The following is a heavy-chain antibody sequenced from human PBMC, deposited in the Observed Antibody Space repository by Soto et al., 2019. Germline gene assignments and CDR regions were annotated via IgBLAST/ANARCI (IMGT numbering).Heavy chain of an antibody. CDR1: GFTFSSYA. V-gene: IGHV3-23*01. D-gene: IGHD1-1*01. Sequence: PGGSLRLSCAASGFTFSSYAMSWVRQAPGKGLEWVSATSASGGSTYYADSVKGRFSISRDNSKNTLYLHMNSLRAEDTAVYYCAKDWNDEGYYYYYMDVWGKGTTVTVS. CDR2: TSASGGST. CDR3: AKDWNDEGYYYYYMDV. J-gene: IGHJ6*03.